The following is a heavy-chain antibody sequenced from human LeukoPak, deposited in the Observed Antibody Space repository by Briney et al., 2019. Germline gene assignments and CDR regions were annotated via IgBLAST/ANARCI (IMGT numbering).Heavy chain of an antibody. Sequence: GGSLRLSCAASGFTFSSYSMNWVRQAPGKGLEWVSSISSSSSYIYYADSVKGRFTISRDNAKNSLYLQMNSLRAEDTAVYYCARVAYGAQAFDIWGQGTMVTVSS. CDR1: GFTFSSYS. CDR3: ARVAYGAQAFDI. D-gene: IGHD4-17*01. CDR2: ISSSSSYI. J-gene: IGHJ3*02. V-gene: IGHV3-21*01.